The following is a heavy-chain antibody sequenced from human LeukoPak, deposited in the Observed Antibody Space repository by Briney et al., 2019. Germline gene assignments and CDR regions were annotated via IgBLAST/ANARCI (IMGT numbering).Heavy chain of an antibody. Sequence: SETLSLTCAVSGYSISSGYYWGWLRQPPGKGLEWIGSNYHSGSTYYNPSLKSRVTISVDTSNNQFSLKLSSVTAADTAVYYCARGLIAAAGVNWFDPWGQGTLVTVSS. CDR2: NYHSGST. CDR1: GYSISSGYY. CDR3: ARGLIAAAGVNWFDP. J-gene: IGHJ5*02. V-gene: IGHV4-38-2*01. D-gene: IGHD6-13*01.